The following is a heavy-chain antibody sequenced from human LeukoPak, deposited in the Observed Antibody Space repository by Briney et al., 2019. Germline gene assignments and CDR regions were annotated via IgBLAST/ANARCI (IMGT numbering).Heavy chain of an antibody. V-gene: IGHV4-59*01. CDR1: GGSISSYY. CDR2: IYYSGST. J-gene: IGHJ4*02. Sequence: SETLSLTCTVSGGSISSYYWSWIRQPPGKGLEWIGYIYYSGSTNYNPSLKSRVTISVDTSKNQFSLKLSSVTAADTAVYYCARVHRGYSGYEVFDYWGQGTLVTVPS. CDR3: ARVHRGYSGYEVFDY. D-gene: IGHD5-12*01.